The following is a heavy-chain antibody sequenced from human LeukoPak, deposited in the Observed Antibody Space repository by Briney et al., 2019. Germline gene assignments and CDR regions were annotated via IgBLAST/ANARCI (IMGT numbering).Heavy chain of an antibody. CDR1: GGSFSGYY. Sequence: SETLSLTCAVYGGSFSGYYWSWIRQPPGKGLEWIGEINHSGSTNYNPSLKSRVTISVDTSKNQFSLKLSSVTAADTAVYYCARGSGDNWNDGGAFDIWGQGTMVTVSS. D-gene: IGHD1-20*01. CDR2: INHSGST. V-gene: IGHV4-34*01. J-gene: IGHJ3*02. CDR3: ARGSGDNWNDGGAFDI.